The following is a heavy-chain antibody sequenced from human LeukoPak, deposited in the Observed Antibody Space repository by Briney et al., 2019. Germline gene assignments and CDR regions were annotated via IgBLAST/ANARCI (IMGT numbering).Heavy chain of an antibody. V-gene: IGHV4-4*07. CDR1: GGSINSYY. CDR3: AGVNYLAPFDY. D-gene: IGHD1-7*01. J-gene: IGHJ4*02. CDR2: IYSSGNT. Sequence: SETLSLTCSVSGGSINSYYWSWIRQPAGKGLEWIGRIYSSGNTNYNPSLESRVTMSVDTSKNQFYLKLRSVTAADTAVYYCAGVNYLAPFDYWGQGTLVTVSS.